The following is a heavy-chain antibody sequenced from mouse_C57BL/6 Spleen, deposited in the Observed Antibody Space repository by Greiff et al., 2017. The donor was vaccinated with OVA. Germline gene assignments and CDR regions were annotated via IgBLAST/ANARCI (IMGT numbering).Heavy chain of an antibody. CDR3: ARHDDGSTHWYFDV. CDR2: ISSGGSYT. V-gene: IGHV5-6*01. J-gene: IGHJ1*03. Sequence: EVKLVESGGDLVKPGGSLKLSCAASGFTFSSYGMSWVRQTPDKRLEWVATISSGGSYTYYPDSVKGRFTISGENAKNTVDLQMSSLKSEDTAMYYCARHDDGSTHWYFDVWGTGTTVTVSS. D-gene: IGHD1-1*01. CDR1: GFTFSSYG.